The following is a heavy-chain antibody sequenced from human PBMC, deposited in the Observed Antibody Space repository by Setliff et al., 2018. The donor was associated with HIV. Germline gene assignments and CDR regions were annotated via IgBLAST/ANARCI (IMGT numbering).Heavy chain of an antibody. D-gene: IGHD3-10*02. J-gene: IGHJ1*01. CDR3: ARDYVDGAEYFQP. CDR2: ISVYSGNV. Sequence: GASVKVSCKASGYTFTSYGISWVRQAPGRGLEWMGWISVYSGNVEYAQKFQARVTLTTDTSTTTANMELRSLRSDDTAMYLCARDYVDGAEYFQPWGQGTLVTVSS. V-gene: IGHV1-18*01. CDR1: GYTFTSYG.